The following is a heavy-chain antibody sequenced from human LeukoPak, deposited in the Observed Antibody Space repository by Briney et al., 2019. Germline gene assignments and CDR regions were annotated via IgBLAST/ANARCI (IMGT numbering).Heavy chain of an antibody. CDR2: INHSGST. D-gene: IGHD2-15*01. V-gene: IGHV4-39*07. J-gene: IGHJ6*03. CDR3: ARGIPPRYCSGGSCYSKHYYYYYMDV. CDR1: GGSISSSSYY. Sequence: SETLSLTCTVSGGSISSSSYYWGWIRQPPGKGLEWIGEINHSGSTNYNPSLKSRVTISVDTSKNQFSLKLSSVTAADTAVYYCARGIPPRYCSGGSCYSKHYYYYYMDVWGKGTTVTVSS.